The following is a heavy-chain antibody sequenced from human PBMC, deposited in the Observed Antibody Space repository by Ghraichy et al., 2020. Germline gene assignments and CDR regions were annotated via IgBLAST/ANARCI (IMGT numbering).Heavy chain of an antibody. CDR3: AREPTMVRGVINFNPDAFDI. D-gene: IGHD3-10*01. Sequence: SETLSLTCTVSGGSISSYYWSWIRQPPGKGLEWIGYIYYSGSTNYNPSLKSRVTISVDTSKNQFSLKLSSVTAADTAVYYCAREPTMVRGVINFNPDAFDIWGQGTMVTVSS. V-gene: IGHV4-59*01. CDR2: IYYSGST. CDR1: GGSISSYY. J-gene: IGHJ3*02.